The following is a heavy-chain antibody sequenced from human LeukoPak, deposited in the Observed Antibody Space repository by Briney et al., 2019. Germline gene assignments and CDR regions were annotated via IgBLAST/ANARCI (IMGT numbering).Heavy chain of an antibody. Sequence: PSETLSLTCTVSGGSISSYYWSWIRQPPGKGLEWIGRIYTSGSTNYNPSLKSRVTMSVDTSKNQFSLKLSSVTAADTAVYYCARDSSESGIAAADYYYYYYMDVWGKGTTVTISS. CDR1: GGSISSYY. D-gene: IGHD6-13*01. CDR2: IYTSGST. J-gene: IGHJ6*03. V-gene: IGHV4-4*07. CDR3: ARDSSESGIAAADYYYYYYMDV.